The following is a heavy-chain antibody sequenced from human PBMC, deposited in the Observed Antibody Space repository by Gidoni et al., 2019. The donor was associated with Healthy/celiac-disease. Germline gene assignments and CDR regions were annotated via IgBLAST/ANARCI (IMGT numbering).Heavy chain of an antibody. CDR3: ATQIVGATRVLVDY. D-gene: IGHD1-26*01. CDR1: GFTFSSYA. Sequence: EVQLLESGGGLVQPGGSLRLSCAASGFTFSSYAMSWVRQAPGKGLEWVSAISGSGGSTYYADSVKGRFTISRDNSKNTLYLQMNSLRAEDTAVYYCATQIVGATRVLVDYWGQGTLVTVSS. CDR2: ISGSGGST. J-gene: IGHJ4*02. V-gene: IGHV3-23*01.